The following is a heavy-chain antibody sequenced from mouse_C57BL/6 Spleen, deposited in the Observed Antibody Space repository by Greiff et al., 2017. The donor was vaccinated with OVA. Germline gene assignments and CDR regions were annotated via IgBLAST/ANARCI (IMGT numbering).Heavy chain of an antibody. J-gene: IGHJ1*03. D-gene: IGHD1-1*01. CDR1: GFTFSDYG. CDR2: ISSGSSTI. V-gene: IGHV5-17*01. CDR3: ARDYYGVAQNWYFDV. Sequence: EVKVVESGGGLVKPGGSLKLSCAASGFTFSDYGMHWVRQAPEKGLEWVAYISSGSSTIYYADTVKGRFTISRDNAKTTLFLQMTSLRSEDTAMYYCARDYYGVAQNWYFDVWGTGTTVTVSS.